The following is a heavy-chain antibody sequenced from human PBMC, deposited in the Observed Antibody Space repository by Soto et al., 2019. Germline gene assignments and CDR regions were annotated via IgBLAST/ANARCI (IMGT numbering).Heavy chain of an antibody. V-gene: IGHV4-31*03. J-gene: IGHJ4*02. CDR2: IYYSGST. D-gene: IGHD2-15*01. CDR1: GGSISSGGYY. Sequence: QVQLQESGPGLVKPSQTLSLTCTVSGGSISSGGYYWSWIRQHPGKGLEWIGYIYYSGSTYYNPSLKGRVTISVDTSKNQFSLKLSSVTAADTAVYYCARTSAGARAAEVDYWGQGTLVTVSS. CDR3: ARTSAGARAAEVDY.